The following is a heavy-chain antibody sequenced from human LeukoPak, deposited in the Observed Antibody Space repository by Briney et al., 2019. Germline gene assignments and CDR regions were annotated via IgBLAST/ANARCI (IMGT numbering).Heavy chain of an antibody. CDR1: GYTLTELS. D-gene: IGHD1-26*01. Sequence: ASVKVSCKVSGYTLTELSMHWVRQAPGKGLEWMGGFDPEDGETIYAQKFQGRVTMTKDTSTDTAYMELSSLRSEDTAVYYCATGFIVGATSFDYWGQGTLVTVSS. CDR3: ATGFIVGATSFDY. J-gene: IGHJ4*02. CDR2: FDPEDGET. V-gene: IGHV1-24*01.